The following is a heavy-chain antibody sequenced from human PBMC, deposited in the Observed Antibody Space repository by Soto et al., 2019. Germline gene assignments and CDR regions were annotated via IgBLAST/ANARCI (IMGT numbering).Heavy chain of an antibody. J-gene: IGHJ4*02. CDR1: GYTFTSYG. CDR3: AREVDDCDENDY. V-gene: IGHV1-18*01. Sequence: GAAVKVSCKASGYTFTSYGISWVRQAPGQGLEWMGWIRAYNGNTDYAQKLQGRVTMTTDTSTSTAYMELRSRRSDDTAVYYCAREVDDCDENDYWGQGTLVTVSS. D-gene: IGHD4-17*01. CDR2: IRAYNGNT.